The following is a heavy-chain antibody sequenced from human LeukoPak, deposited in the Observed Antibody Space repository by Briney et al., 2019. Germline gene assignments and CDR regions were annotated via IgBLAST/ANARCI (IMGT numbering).Heavy chain of an antibody. D-gene: IGHD2-15*01. J-gene: IGHJ4*02. CDR1: GFTLSNYA. Sequence: GGSLGLSCAASGFTLSNYAMTWVRQAPGKGLEWVSSISGGGDNTYYAESVKGRFTISRDNSKSTLYLQMNSLRAEDTAVYYCTNCATSGGWCYFDYWGQGTLLTVSS. CDR3: TNCATSGGWCYFDY. V-gene: IGHV3-23*01. CDR2: ISGGGDNT.